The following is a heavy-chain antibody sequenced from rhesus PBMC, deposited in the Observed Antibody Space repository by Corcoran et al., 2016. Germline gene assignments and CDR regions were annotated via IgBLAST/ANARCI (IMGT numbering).Heavy chain of an antibody. V-gene: IGHV1S2*01. Sequence: QVQLVQSGAEVKKPGSSVKVSCKASGYTFTDYYMHWVRQAPRQGLEWMGWINPYNGNTKYVPKCQGKVTMTSDRSTSTAYMELSSMRSEDTAVYYCARDPLNIVVVLTAPPNGFEFWGQGALVTVSS. J-gene: IGHJ1*01. CDR2: INPYNGNT. CDR3: ARDPLNIVVVLTAPPNGFEF. D-gene: IGHD2-15*01. CDR1: GYTFTDYY.